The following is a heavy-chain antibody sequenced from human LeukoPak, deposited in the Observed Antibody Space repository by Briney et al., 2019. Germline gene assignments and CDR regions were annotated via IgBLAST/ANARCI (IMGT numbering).Heavy chain of an antibody. J-gene: IGHJ6*03. CDR1: GGTFSSYA. V-gene: IGHV1-69*05. D-gene: IGHD1-26*01. Sequence: WASVKVSCKASGGTFSSYAISWVRQAPGQGLEWMGGIIPIFGTANYAQKFQGRVTITTDESTSPAYMELSSLRSEDTAVYYCARGVFQAVAGGGSYTDYYYYMDVWGKGTTVTVSS. CDR2: IIPIFGTA. CDR3: ARGVFQAVAGGGSYTDYYYYMDV.